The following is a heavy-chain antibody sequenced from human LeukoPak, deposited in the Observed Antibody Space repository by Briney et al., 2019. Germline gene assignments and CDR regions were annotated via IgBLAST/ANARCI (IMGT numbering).Heavy chain of an antibody. CDR1: GFTFSNYG. D-gene: IGHD2-21*02. J-gene: IGHJ4*02. CDR2: ISYDGSNK. CDR3: AKWRTAMDY. V-gene: IGHV3-30*18. Sequence: GRSLRLSCAASGFTFSNYGMHWVRQAPGKGLEWVAVISYDGSNKYYADSVKGRFTISRDNSKNTLYLQMNSLRAEDTAVYYCAKWRTAMDYWGQGTLVTVSS.